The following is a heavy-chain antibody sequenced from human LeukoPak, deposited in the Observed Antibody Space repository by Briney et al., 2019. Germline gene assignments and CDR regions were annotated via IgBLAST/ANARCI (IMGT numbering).Heavy chain of an antibody. Sequence: GGSLRLSCAASGFTFSSYGMHWVRQAPGKGLEWVAFIRYDGSNKYYADSVKGRLTISRDNSKNTLYLQMNSLRAEDTAVYYCAKDSVRYYYYYYMDGWGKGTTVTVSS. D-gene: IGHD1-1*01. CDR1: GFTFSSYG. CDR2: IRYDGSNK. J-gene: IGHJ6*03. V-gene: IGHV3-30*02. CDR3: AKDSVRYYYYYYMDG.